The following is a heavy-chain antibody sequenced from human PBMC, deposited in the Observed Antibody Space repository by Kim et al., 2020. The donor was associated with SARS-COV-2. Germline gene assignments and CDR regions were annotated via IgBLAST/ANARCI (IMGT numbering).Heavy chain of an antibody. CDR3: ARDLSAFDI. D-gene: IGHD3-3*02. Sequence: YIYYADSVKGRVTISRDNAKNPLYLQMNSLRAEDTAVYYCARDLSAFDIWGQGTMVTVSS. J-gene: IGHJ3*02. V-gene: IGHV3-21*01. CDR2: YI.